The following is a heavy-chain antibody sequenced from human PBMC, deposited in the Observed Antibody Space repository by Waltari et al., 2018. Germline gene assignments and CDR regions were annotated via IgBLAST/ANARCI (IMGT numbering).Heavy chain of an antibody. J-gene: IGHJ4*02. CDR1: GFTFSSYG. V-gene: IGHV3-33*01. CDR2: IWYDGSNK. D-gene: IGHD5-12*01. Sequence: QVQLVESGGGVVQPGRSLRLSCAASGFTFSSYGMHWVRQAPGKGLEWVAVIWYDGSNKYYADSVKGRFTISRDNSKNTLYLQMNSLRAEDTAVYYCVRGENGYNPDFDYWGQGTLVTVSS. CDR3: VRGENGYNPDFDY.